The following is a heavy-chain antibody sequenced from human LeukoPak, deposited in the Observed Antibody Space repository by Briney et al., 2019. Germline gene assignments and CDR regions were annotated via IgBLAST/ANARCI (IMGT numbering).Heavy chain of an antibody. J-gene: IGHJ4*02. CDR3: VRDNSGSYSDFDY. D-gene: IGHD1-26*01. CDR2: ISYDGSNK. CDR1: GFTFSSYA. V-gene: IGHV3-30*04. Sequence: GRSLRLSCAASGFTFSSYAMHWVRQAPGKGLEWVAVISYDGSNKYYADSVKGRFTISRDNSKNTLYLQMNSLRAEDTAVYYCVRDNSGSYSDFDYWGQGTLVTVSS.